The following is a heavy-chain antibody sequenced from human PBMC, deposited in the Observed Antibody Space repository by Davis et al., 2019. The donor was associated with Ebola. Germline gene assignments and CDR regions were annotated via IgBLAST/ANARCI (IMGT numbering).Heavy chain of an antibody. CDR2: IYHSGST. CDR3: ASGLRKLGATPLHVY. Sequence: MPSETLSLTCAVSGGSISSGGYSWSWIRQPPGKGLEWIGYIYHSGSTYYNPSLKSRVTISVDTSKNQFSLKLSSVTAADTAVYYCASGLRKLGATPLHVYWGQGTLVTVSS. CDR1: GGSISSGGYS. V-gene: IGHV4-30-2*01. D-gene: IGHD1-26*01. J-gene: IGHJ4*02.